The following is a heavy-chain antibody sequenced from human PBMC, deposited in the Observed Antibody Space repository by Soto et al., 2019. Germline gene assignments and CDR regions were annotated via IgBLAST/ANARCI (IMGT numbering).Heavy chain of an antibody. Sequence: SETLSLTXNVSGGSISRSSYYWGWIRQPPGKGLEWIGSMYYSGSTYYNPSLKSRVTISIDTPKNQLSLKLTSVTAADTAVYYCSRRAPEGFDPWGQGTLVTSPQ. CDR3: SRRAPEGFDP. CDR2: MYYSGST. V-gene: IGHV4-39*01. CDR1: GGSISRSSYY. J-gene: IGHJ5*02.